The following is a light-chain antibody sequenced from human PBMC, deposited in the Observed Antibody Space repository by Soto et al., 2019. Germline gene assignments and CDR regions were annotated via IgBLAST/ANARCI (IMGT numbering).Light chain of an antibody. CDR2: VNS. V-gene: IGLV1-40*01. CDR3: QSYDSSLSGWV. CDR1: SSNIGAGYG. Sequence: QSVLTQPPSVSGAPGQRVTISCTANSSNIGAGYGVHWYQQLPGTAPKHPIYVNSNRPSGVTDRFSGSKSGTSASLAITGLQAEDEADYYCQSYDSSLSGWVFGRGTELTVL. J-gene: IGLJ3*02.